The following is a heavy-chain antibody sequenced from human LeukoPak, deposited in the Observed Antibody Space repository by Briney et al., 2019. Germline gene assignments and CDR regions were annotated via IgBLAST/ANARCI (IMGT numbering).Heavy chain of an antibody. Sequence: GGSLRLSCAASGFTFSTYSMNWVRQAPGKGLEWVSSISSNSRYIYYADSVKGRFTISRDNAKNSLYLQMNSLRAEDTAVYYCARMYSSGWYELDYWGQGTLVTVSS. CDR1: GFTFSTYS. CDR2: ISSNSRYI. D-gene: IGHD6-19*01. V-gene: IGHV3-21*01. J-gene: IGHJ4*02. CDR3: ARMYSSGWYELDY.